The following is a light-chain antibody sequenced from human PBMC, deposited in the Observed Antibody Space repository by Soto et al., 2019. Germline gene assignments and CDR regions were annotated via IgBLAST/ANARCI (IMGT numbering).Light chain of an antibody. CDR1: SSNIGSNT. CDR2: SQN. Sequence: QSVLTQPPSASGAPGQRVTISCSGSSSNIGSNTVKWYYHLPGTAPKLLIYSQNQRPSGVPDRFSDSKSGTSAFLAISGLQSEDEADYYCASWDDSLDGWVFGGGTKLTVL. CDR3: ASWDDSLDGWV. J-gene: IGLJ3*02. V-gene: IGLV1-44*01.